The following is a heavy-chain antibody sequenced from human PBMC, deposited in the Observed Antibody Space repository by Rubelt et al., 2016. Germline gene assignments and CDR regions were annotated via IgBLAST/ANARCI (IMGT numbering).Heavy chain of an antibody. Sequence: VHLVESGGGVVQPGGSLRLSCADSGFTFSSYWMHWVRQAPGKGLEWVANIKQDGSEKFYVDYVKGRFTIYRDRAKNAVYLQMNNLRVEDTAVYYCANVAGDHWCQGTLVTVSS. CDR1: GFTFSSYW. J-gene: IGHJ4*02. CDR3: ANVAGDH. D-gene: IGHD2-15*01. CDR2: IKQDGSEK. V-gene: IGHV3-7*02.